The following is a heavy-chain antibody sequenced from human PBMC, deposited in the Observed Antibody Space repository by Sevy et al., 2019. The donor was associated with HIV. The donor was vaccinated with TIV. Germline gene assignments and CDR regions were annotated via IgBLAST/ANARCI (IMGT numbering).Heavy chain of an antibody. J-gene: IGHJ4*02. CDR1: GLTFSNYE. V-gene: IGHV3-48*03. Sequence: GGSLRLSCAVSGLTFSNYEMHWVRQAPGKGLEWLTYISANGDRIYYADSAKGRFTISRDNGKNSLYLQMNSLRAEDTAVYYCASGFWYYFDYWGQGTLVTVSS. D-gene: IGHD2-2*03. CDR3: ASGFWYYFDY. CDR2: ISANGDRI.